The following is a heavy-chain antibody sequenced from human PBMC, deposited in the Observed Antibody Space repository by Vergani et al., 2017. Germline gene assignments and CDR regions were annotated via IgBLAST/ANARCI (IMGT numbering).Heavy chain of an antibody. J-gene: IGHJ6*03. CDR3: ARVSIVVVPAASYYYYYMDV. CDR2: IYTSGST. CDR1: GGSISSGSYY. D-gene: IGHD2-2*01. Sequence: QVQLQESGPGLVKPSQTLSLTCTVSGGSISSGSYYWSWIRQPAGKGLEWIGRIYTSGSTNYNPSLKSRVTISVDTSKNQFSLKLSSVTAADTAVYYCARVSIVVVPAASYYYYYMDVWGKGTTVTVSS. V-gene: IGHV4-61*02.